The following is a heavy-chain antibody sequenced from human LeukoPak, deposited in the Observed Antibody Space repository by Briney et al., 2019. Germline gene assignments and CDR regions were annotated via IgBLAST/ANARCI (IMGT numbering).Heavy chain of an antibody. Sequence: SETLSLTCTVSGYSISSGYYWGWIRQPPGKGLEWIGSIYHSGSTYYNPSLRSRVTISVDTSKNQFSLKLSSVTAADTAVYYCARGGSSGWYWGGFDYWGQGTLVTVSS. CDR2: IYHSGST. J-gene: IGHJ4*02. V-gene: IGHV4-38-2*02. CDR1: GYSISSGYY. CDR3: ARGGSSGWYWGGFDY. D-gene: IGHD6-19*01.